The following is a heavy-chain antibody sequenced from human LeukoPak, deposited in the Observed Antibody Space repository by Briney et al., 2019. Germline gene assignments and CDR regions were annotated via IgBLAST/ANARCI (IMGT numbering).Heavy chain of an antibody. CDR1: GASISSGDHY. CDR2: IYYSGNT. D-gene: IGHD3-9*01. J-gene: IGHJ4*02. Sequence: SETLSLTCTVSGASISSGDHYWRWIRQTPGKGLEWIGYIYYSGNTYYNPSLKSRVSISVDTSKNQFSLKLRSVTAADTAVYYCARVVGDVLTGYYYYFDYWGQGTLVTVSS. CDR3: ARVVGDVLTGYYYYFDY. V-gene: IGHV4-30-4*08.